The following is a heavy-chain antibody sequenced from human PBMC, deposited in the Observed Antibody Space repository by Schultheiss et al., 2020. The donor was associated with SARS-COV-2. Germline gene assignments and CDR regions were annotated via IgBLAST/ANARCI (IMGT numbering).Heavy chain of an antibody. CDR2: IYYSGST. D-gene: IGHD4-17*01. CDR3: ARPQGADYGERYGMDV. J-gene: IGHJ6*02. Sequence: SETLSLTCTVSGGSVSSGSYYWSWIRQPPGKGLEWIGYIYYSGSTNYNPSLKSRVTISVDTSKNQFSLKLSSVTAADTAVYYCARPQGADYGERYGMDVWGQGTTVTVSS. V-gene: IGHV4-61*01. CDR1: GGSVSSGSYY.